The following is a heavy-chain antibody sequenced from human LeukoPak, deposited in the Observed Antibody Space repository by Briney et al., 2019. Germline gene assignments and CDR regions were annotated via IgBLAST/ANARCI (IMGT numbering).Heavy chain of an antibody. D-gene: IGHD1-26*01. CDR1: DTFTSRDY. J-gene: IGHJ4*02. V-gene: IGHV4-59*08. CDR2: ICYSGST. CDR3: ARHVMDVAGGGLDYFDY. Sequence: SSALSLTCTVSDTFTSRDYWSWLRQPPGEGLEWIGYICYSGSTNYNPSLKSRVAISVETSKNQFSLKLGSVTAADTAVYYCARHVMDVAGGGLDYFDYWGQGTLVTVSS.